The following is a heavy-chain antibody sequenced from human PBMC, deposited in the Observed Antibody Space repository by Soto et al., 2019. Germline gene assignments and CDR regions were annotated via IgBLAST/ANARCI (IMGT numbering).Heavy chain of an antibody. J-gene: IGHJ4*02. CDR3: AQKDF. V-gene: IGHV3-11*01. CDR1: GFSFGDYY. Sequence: QVQLVESGGGLVKPGGSLRLSCAASGFSFGDYYMNWFRQAPGKGLEWVSYISSSGGNIFYADSVKGRFTISRDNTKNSLFLQLDSLRAEDTAVYYCAQKDFWGQGTLVTVSS. CDR2: ISSSGGNI.